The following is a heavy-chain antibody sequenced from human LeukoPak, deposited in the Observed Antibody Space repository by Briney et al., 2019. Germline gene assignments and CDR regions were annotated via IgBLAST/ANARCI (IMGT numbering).Heavy chain of an antibody. CDR2: IYYSGST. D-gene: IGHD2/OR15-2a*01. V-gene: IGHV4-4*02. J-gene: IGHJ4*02. CDR1: GGSISSSNW. Sequence: SETLSLTCAVSGGSISSSNWWSWVRKPPGKGLEWIGEIYYSGSTNYNPSLKSRVTVFLDTSKNQFSLKLTSVTAADTAVYYCARSSILLREGFDFWGQGTLVTVSS. CDR3: ARSSILLREGFDF.